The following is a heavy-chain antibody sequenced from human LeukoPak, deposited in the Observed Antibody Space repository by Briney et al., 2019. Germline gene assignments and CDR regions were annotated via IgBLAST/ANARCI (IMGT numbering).Heavy chain of an antibody. D-gene: IGHD6-19*01. CDR2: IYPGDSDT. CDR1: RYSFTSYW. CDR3: ARQVGAVAGTGGFDY. Sequence: GESLKISCKGSRYSFTSYWIGWVRQMPGKGLEWMGIIYPGDSDTRYSPSFQGQVTISADKSISTAYLQWSSLKASDTAMYYCARQVGAVAGTGGFDYWGQGTLVTVSS. J-gene: IGHJ4*02. V-gene: IGHV5-51*01.